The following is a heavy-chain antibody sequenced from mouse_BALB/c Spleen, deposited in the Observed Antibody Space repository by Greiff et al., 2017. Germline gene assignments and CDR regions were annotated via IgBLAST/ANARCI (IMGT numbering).Heavy chain of an antibody. CDR1: GYSFTGYF. D-gene: IGHD1-2*01. Sequence: VQLQQSGPELVKPGASVKISCKASGYSFTGYFMNWVMQSHGKSLEWIGRINPYNGDTFYNQKFKGKATLTVDKSSSTAHMELRSLASEDSAVYYCARGTNSLLRLQFAYWGQGTLVTVSA. J-gene: IGHJ3*01. CDR2: INPYNGDT. V-gene: IGHV1-20*02. CDR3: ARGTNSLLRLQFAY.